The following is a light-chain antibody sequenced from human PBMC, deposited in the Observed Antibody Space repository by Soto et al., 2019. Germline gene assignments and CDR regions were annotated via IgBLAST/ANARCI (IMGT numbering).Light chain of an antibody. J-gene: IGKJ2*01. CDR3: QQYKTYSQT. V-gene: IGKV1-5*03. Sequence: DIQMTQSPSTLSASVGDRVTITCRASESISSWLAWYQHKPGKDPKHLIYKASSLESGVPSRFSGSGSGTEFTLTISSLQPDDFATYYCQQYKTYSQTFGQGTKLEIK. CDR1: ESISSW. CDR2: KAS.